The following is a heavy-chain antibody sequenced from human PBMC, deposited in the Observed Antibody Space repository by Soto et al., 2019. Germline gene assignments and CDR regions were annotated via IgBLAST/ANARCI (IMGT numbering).Heavy chain of an antibody. Sequence: RASVKVSCKASGYTFTSYGISWVRQAPGQGLEWMGWISAYNGNTNYAQKLQGRVTMTTDTSTSTAYMELRSLRSDDTAVYYCARLVVVAARNNWFDPWGQGTLVTVSS. J-gene: IGHJ5*02. CDR1: GYTFTSYG. V-gene: IGHV1-18*01. CDR2: ISAYNGNT. CDR3: ARLVVVAARNNWFDP. D-gene: IGHD2-15*01.